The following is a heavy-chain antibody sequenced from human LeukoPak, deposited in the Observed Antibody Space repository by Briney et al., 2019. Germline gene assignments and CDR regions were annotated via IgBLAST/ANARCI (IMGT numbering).Heavy chain of an antibody. V-gene: IGHV3-11*01. CDR1: GFTFSDYY. CDR3: ARVLREWLLFGWFDP. CDR2: ISSSGSTI. J-gene: IGHJ5*02. D-gene: IGHD3-3*01. Sequence: GGSLRLSCAASGFTFSDYYMSWIRQAPGKGLEWISYISSSGSTIYYADSVKGRFTISRDDAKNSLYLQMNSLRAEDTAVYYCARVLREWLLFGWFDPWGQGTLVTVSS.